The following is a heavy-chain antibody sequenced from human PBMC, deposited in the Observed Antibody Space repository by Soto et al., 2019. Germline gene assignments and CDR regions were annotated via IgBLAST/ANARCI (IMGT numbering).Heavy chain of an antibody. D-gene: IGHD3-10*01. V-gene: IGHV1-46*03. CDR3: ARDHHRGTYYYYYYMDV. Sequence: ASVKVSCKASGYTFTSYYMHWVRQAPGQGLEWMGIINPSGGSTSYAQKFQGRVTMTRDTSTSTVYMELSSLRSDDTAVYYCARDHHRGTYYYYYYMDVWGKGTTVTVSS. CDR1: GYTFTSYY. J-gene: IGHJ6*03. CDR2: INPSGGST.